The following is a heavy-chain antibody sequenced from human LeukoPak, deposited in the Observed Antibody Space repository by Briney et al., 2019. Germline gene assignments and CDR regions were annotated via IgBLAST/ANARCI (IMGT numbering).Heavy chain of an antibody. CDR1: GGSISSSSYY. V-gene: IGHV4-39*07. CDR3: ARGNHDAFDI. CDR2: IYYSGST. Sequence: SQTLSLTCTVSGGSISSSSYYWGWIRQPPGKGLEWIGSIYYSGSTYYNPSLKSRVTISVDTSKNQFSLKLSSVTAADTAVYYCARGNHDAFDIWGQGTMVTVSS. J-gene: IGHJ3*02.